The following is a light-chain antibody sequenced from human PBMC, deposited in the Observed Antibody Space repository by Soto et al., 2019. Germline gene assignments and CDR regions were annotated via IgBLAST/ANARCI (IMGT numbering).Light chain of an antibody. CDR1: SSNIGAGYD. V-gene: IGLV1-40*01. CDR2: GNS. J-gene: IGLJ1*01. CDR3: QSYDSSLSGLV. Sequence: QSVLTKPPSVSGAPGQRVTISCTGSSSNIGAGYDVHWYQQLPGTAPKLLIYGNSNRPSGVPDRFSGSKSGTSASLAITGLQAEYEADYYCQSYDSSLSGLVFGTGTKLTVL.